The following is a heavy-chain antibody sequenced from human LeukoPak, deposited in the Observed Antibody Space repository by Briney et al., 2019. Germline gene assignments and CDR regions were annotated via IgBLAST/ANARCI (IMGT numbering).Heavy chain of an antibody. J-gene: IGHJ4*02. CDR2: IYTSGST. D-gene: IGHD6-13*01. Sequence: SETLSLTCTVSGGSISRYYWSWIRQPAGKGLEWIGRIYTSGSTNYNPSLKSRVTMSVDTSKNQFSLKLSSVTAADTAVYYCARDSIGHSSSWCFDYWGQGTLVTVSS. V-gene: IGHV4-4*07. CDR1: GGSISRYY. CDR3: ARDSIGHSSSWCFDY.